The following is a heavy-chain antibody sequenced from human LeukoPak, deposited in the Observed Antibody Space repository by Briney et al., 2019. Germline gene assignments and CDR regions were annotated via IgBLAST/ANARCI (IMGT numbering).Heavy chain of an antibody. D-gene: IGHD6-19*01. CDR2: IYYSGST. V-gene: IGHV4-39*01. Sequence: PSETLSLTCTVSGGSISSSSYYWGWIRQPPGKGLEWIGSIYYSGSTYYNPSLKSRVTISVDTSKNQFSLKLSSVTAADTAVYYCARAHIAVDFDYWGQGTLVTVSS. J-gene: IGHJ4*02. CDR3: ARAHIAVDFDY. CDR1: GGSISSSSYY.